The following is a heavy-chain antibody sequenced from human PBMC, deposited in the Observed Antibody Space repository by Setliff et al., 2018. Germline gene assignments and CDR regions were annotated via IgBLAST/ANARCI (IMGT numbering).Heavy chain of an antibody. CDR2: INWNGGST. CDR1: GFIFDDYG. V-gene: IGHV3-20*04. D-gene: IGHD6-25*01. CDR3: VPGRGS. J-gene: IGHJ5*02. Sequence: GGSMRLSCAASGFIFDDYGMGWVRQVPGKGLEWVSGINWNGGSTSYADSVRGRFTISRDNAQKTLYLHMNNLRADDTAVFYCVPGRGSWGQGALVTVSS.